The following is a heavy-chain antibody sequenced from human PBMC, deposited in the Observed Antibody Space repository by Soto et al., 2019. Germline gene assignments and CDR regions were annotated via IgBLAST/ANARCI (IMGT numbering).Heavy chain of an antibody. CDR1: GGSVSSSTYY. V-gene: IGHV4-39*01. J-gene: IGHJ6*02. D-gene: IGHD3-22*01. CDR3: AGGDYYHSSGYYFYYYTMDV. Sequence: SETLSLTCTVSGGSVSSSTYYWGWIRQPPGKGLEWIVTVYYSGSTYYNPSLKSRVTISVDTSKSQFSLKLSSVTAADTAVYYCAGGDYYHSSGYYFYYYTMDVWGQGTTVTVSS. CDR2: VYYSGST.